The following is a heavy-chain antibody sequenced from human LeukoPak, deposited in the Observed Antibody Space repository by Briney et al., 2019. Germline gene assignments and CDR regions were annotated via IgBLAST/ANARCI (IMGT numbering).Heavy chain of an antibody. CDR2: INPNTGGT. CDR3: ARDTARITIFGVAKYMDV. J-gene: IGHJ6*03. CDR1: GCTFTDYY. Sequence: ASVKVSCKASGCTFTDYYMHWVRQAPGQGLEWMGWINPNTGGTKYAQRFQGRVTMTRDTSFSIAYMELSRLRSDDTAVYYCARDTARITIFGVAKYMDVWGKGTTVTVSS. V-gene: IGHV1-2*02. D-gene: IGHD3-3*01.